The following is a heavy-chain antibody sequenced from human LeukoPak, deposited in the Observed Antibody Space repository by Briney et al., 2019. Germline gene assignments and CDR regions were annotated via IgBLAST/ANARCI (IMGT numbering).Heavy chain of an antibody. D-gene: IGHD3-22*01. CDR1: GITYEYYA. J-gene: IGHJ4*02. Sequence: GGSLRLSCVASGITYEYYAFSWVRQAPGRGLEWVSVISGGGRSTSYADSLKGRFTISRDNSKNTLYLQMNSLRAEDTAVYYCAQLDVLRSDYFESWGQGTLVTVSS. CDR3: AQLDVLRSDYFES. V-gene: IGHV3-23*01. CDR2: ISGGGRST.